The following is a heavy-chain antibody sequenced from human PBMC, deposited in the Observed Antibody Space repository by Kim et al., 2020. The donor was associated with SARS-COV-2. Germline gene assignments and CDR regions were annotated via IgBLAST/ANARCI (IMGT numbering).Heavy chain of an antibody. Sequence: GGSLRLSCAASGFTVSSNYMSWVRQAPGKGLEWVSVIYSGGSTYYADSVKGRFTISRDNSKNTLYRQMNSLRAEDTAVYYCARVRHDYGDYVFDYWGQGTLVTVSS. V-gene: IGHV3-53*01. CDR2: IYSGGST. CDR1: GFTVSSNY. D-gene: IGHD4-17*01. CDR3: ARVRHDYGDYVFDY. J-gene: IGHJ4*02.